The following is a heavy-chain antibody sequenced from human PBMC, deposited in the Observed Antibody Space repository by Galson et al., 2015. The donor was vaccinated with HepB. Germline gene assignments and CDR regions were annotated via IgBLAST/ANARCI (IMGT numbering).Heavy chain of an antibody. J-gene: IGHJ4*02. Sequence: SLRLSCAASGFTFTRYYMSWIRQTPGKGLEWVSYISGRSTYIEYADSVKGRFTISRDNTKNSLYLQMNSLRAEDTAVYYCARSIYDDAWGTYSFDYWGQGTLVTVSS. V-gene: IGHV3-11*06. CDR1: GFTFTRYY. D-gene: IGHD3-16*01. CDR2: ISGRSTYI. CDR3: ARSIYDDAWGTYSFDY.